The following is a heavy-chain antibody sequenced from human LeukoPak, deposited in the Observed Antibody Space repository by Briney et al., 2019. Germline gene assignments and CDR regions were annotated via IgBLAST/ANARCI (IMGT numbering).Heavy chain of an antibody. J-gene: IGHJ4*02. CDR2: ISSSSHSA. CDR3: AQDRAWIEFYF. D-gene: IGHD5-12*01. Sequence: GDSLRLSCAASGFSLSPFAMGWVRHPPGKGLEWVSAISSSSHSAYYADSVRGRFTISRDNSKNTMYLQMNSLRAEDTAVYYCAQDRAWIEFYFWGQGTLVTVSS. CDR1: GFSLSPFA. V-gene: IGHV3-23*01.